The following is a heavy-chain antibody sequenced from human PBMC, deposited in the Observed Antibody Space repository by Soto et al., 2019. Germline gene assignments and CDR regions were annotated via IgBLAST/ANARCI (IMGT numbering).Heavy chain of an antibody. CDR3: ARSSGGYGPPFDS. V-gene: IGHV3-21*01. D-gene: IGHD3-22*01. Sequence: WGSLRLSCTASGFTFSRYNMNWCRQAPGKGLEWVSFISSSSDYIYYADSVKGRFTISRDNAKNSLYLQMNSLRAEDTAVYYCARSSGGYGPPFDSWGQGTLVTVSS. CDR1: GFTFSRYN. J-gene: IGHJ4*02. CDR2: ISSSSDYI.